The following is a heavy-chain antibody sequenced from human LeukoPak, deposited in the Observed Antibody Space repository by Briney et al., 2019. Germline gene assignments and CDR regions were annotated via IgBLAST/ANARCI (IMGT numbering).Heavy chain of an antibody. Sequence: SETLSLTCAVYGGSFSGYYWSWIRQPPGKGLEWIGEINHSGSTNYNPSLKSRVTISVDTSKNQFSLKLSSVTAADTAVYYCARHPLYYYGSGTPRGGFDYWGQGTLVTVSS. CDR3: ARHPLYYYGSGTPRGGFDY. V-gene: IGHV4-34*01. CDR1: GGSFSGYY. J-gene: IGHJ4*02. D-gene: IGHD3-10*01. CDR2: INHSGST.